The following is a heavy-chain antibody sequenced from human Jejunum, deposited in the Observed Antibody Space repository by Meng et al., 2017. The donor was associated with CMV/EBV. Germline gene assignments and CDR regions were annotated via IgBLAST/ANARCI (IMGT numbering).Heavy chain of an antibody. CDR1: GFTFSSYP. V-gene: IGHV3-64*02. J-gene: IGHJ4*02. CDR3: ARAGWSNSDWYIDY. CDR2: ISREGDST. D-gene: IGHD6-19*01. Sequence: GFTFSSYPMHWVRQAPGKGLEFVSAISREGDSTYYAGSVKGRFSISRDNSKNTLFLQMGSLRAEDMGVYYCARAGWSNSDWYIDYWGQGARVTVSS.